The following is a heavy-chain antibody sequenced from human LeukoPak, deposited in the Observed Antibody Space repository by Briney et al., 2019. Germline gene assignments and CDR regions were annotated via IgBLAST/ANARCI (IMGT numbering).Heavy chain of an antibody. CDR1: GGSISSGGYS. D-gene: IGHD3-22*01. CDR3: ATLRRLRSYDSSGDFDY. Sequence: SETLSLTCAVSGGSISSGGYSWSWIRQPPGKGLEWIGSIYYSGSTRYNPSLKGRVTISVDTSKNQFSLKLSSVTAADTAVYYCATLRRLRSYDSSGDFDYWGQGTLVTVSS. J-gene: IGHJ4*02. CDR2: IYYSGST. V-gene: IGHV4-30-2*03.